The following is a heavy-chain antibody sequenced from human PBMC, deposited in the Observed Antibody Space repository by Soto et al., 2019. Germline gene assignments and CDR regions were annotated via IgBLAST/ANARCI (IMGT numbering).Heavy chain of an antibody. CDR3: ARVRGDSSGSYYFDY. D-gene: IGHD3-22*01. J-gene: IGHJ4*02. CDR1: GFSLSDYY. V-gene: IGHV3-11*01. CDR2: ISSSGSTT. Sequence: XGSLRLSCAASGFSLSDYYMSWIRQAPGEGLEWVSYISSSGSTTHYADSVKGRFTISKDNAKNSVYLRMNSLRAEDTAVYYCARVRGDSSGSYYFDYWGQGTLVTVSS.